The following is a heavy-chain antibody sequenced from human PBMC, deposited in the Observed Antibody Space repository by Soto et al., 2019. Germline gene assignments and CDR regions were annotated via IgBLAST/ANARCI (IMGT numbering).Heavy chain of an antibody. CDR3: ARADTAMVIDY. Sequence: SETLSLTCTVSGGSISSGDYYWSWIRKPPGKGLEWIGYIYYSGSTYYNPSLKSRVTISVDTSKNQFSLKLSSVTAADTAVYYCARADTAMVIDYWGQGTLVTVSS. CDR1: GGSISSGDYY. CDR2: IYYSGST. D-gene: IGHD5-18*01. V-gene: IGHV4-30-4*01. J-gene: IGHJ4*02.